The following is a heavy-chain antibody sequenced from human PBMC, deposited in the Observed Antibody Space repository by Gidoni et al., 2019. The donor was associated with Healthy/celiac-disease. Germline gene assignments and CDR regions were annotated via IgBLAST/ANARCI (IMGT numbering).Heavy chain of an antibody. V-gene: IGHV4-34*01. Sequence: QVQLQQWGAGLLKPSETLSLTCAVYGGSFSGYYWSWIRQPPGKGLEWIGEINHSGSTNYNPSLKSRVTISVDTSKNQFSLKLSSVTAADTAVYYCASLRGPLYRVRVPWGQGTLVTVSS. CDR1: GGSFSGYY. CDR2: INHSGST. CDR3: ASLRGPLYRVRVP. J-gene: IGHJ5*02. D-gene: IGHD2-8*01.